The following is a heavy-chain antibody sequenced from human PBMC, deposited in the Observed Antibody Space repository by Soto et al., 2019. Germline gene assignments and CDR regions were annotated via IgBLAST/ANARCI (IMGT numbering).Heavy chain of an antibody. J-gene: IGHJ4*02. Sequence: SLRLSCETSGFSFARYSMHWVRQAPGKGLEWVAVISFDGDHKYHTNSVEGRFTISRDNSKSTLYLQMNSLRREDTAVYYCAKDFGSGGSPFDFWGQGSPVTVSS. CDR1: GFSFARYS. D-gene: IGHD2-15*01. CDR3: AKDFGSGGSPFDF. V-gene: IGHV3-30*18. CDR2: ISFDGDHK.